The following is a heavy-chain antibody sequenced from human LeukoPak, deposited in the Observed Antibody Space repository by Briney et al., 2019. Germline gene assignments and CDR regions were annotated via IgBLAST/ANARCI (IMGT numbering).Heavy chain of an antibody. CDR3: ARDRPGLTVAGDYYYYGMDV. V-gene: IGHV3-21*01. Sequence: PGGSLRLPCAASGFTFSSYSMNWVRQAPGKGLEWVSSISSSSSYIYYADSVKGRFTISRDNAKNSLYLQMNSLRAEDTAVYYCARDRPGLTVAGDYYYYGMDVWGQGTTVTVSS. D-gene: IGHD6-19*01. CDR1: GFTFSSYS. CDR2: ISSSSSYI. J-gene: IGHJ6*02.